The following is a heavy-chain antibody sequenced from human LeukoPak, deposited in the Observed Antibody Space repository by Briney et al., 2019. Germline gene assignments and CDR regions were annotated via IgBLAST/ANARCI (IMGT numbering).Heavy chain of an antibody. Sequence: PGGSLRLSCTASGFTFGDFPMHWFRQAPGKGLEWVTFIRYDGSNKYYADSVKGRFTISRDNSKNTLYLQMNSLRAEETAVYYCAKVDLWSGYYTGIEYWGQGTLVTVSS. J-gene: IGHJ4*02. CDR2: IRYDGSNK. D-gene: IGHD3-3*01. CDR1: GFTFGDFP. V-gene: IGHV3-30*02. CDR3: AKVDLWSGYYTGIEY.